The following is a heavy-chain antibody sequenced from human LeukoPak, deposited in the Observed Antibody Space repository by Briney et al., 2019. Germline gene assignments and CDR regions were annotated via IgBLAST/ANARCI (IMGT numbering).Heavy chain of an antibody. V-gene: IGHV1-2*02. D-gene: IGHD3-16*01. CDR2: INPNSGGT. Sequence: GASVKVSCKASGYTSTGCYMHWVRQAPGQGLEWMGWINPNSGGTNYAQKFQGRVTMTRDTSISTAYMELSRLRSDDTAVYYCARDTMGDLTNWFDPWGQGTLVTVSS. CDR3: ARDTMGDLTNWFDP. J-gene: IGHJ5*02. CDR1: GYTSTGCY.